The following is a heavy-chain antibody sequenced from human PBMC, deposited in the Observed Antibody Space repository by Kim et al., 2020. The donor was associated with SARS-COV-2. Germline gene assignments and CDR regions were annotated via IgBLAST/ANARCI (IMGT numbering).Heavy chain of an antibody. Sequence: SQTLSLTCAVFGDSVSSTHATWNWVRQSPSRGLEWLGLTYYRSKWSSEYAPSVRSRVVITADTSNNQFSLQLTSLTLEHTAVYFCARQPSGALHYWGPG. CDR2: TYYRSKWSS. CDR3: ARQPSGALHY. J-gene: IGHJ4*02. D-gene: IGHD6-19*01. CDR1: GDSVSSTHAT. V-gene: IGHV6-1*01.